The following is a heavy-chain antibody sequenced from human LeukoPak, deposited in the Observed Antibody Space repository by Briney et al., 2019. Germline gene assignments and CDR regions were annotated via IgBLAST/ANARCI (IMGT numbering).Heavy chain of an antibody. D-gene: IGHD5-18*01. Sequence: GGSLRLSCAASGFTLSSYWMHWVRQAPGKGLVWVSRIDSDGSTTDYADSVRGRFTISRDNAKNTLYLQMNSLRAEDTAVYYCARVSYGYAYYFDYWGRGTLVTVSS. V-gene: IGHV3-74*01. CDR3: ARVSYGYAYYFDY. J-gene: IGHJ4*02. CDR1: GFTLSSYW. CDR2: IDSDGSTT.